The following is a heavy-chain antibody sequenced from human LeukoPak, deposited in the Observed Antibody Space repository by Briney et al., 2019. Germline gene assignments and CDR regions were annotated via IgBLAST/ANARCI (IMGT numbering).Heavy chain of an antibody. CDR2: INPSGGST. J-gene: IGHJ6*02. V-gene: IGHV1-46*01. CDR3: ARDVPYSSGWSYYYYYGMDV. CDR1: GYTFTSYY. D-gene: IGHD6-19*01. Sequence: ASVTVSCTASGYTFTSYYMHWVRQAPGQGLEWMGIINPSGGSTSYAQKFQGRVTMTRDTSTSTVYMELSSLRSEDTAVYFCARDVPYSSGWSYYYYYGMDVWAQGTTVTVSS.